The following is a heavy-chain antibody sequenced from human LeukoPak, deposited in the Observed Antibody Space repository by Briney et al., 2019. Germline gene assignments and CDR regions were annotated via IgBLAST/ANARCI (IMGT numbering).Heavy chain of an antibody. CDR2: IYYSGST. D-gene: IGHD2-15*01. J-gene: IGHJ6*02. CDR3: ARADCSGGSCLYGMDV. Sequence: SETLSLTCTVSGGSISSGGYYWSWIRQHPGKGLEWIGYIYYSGSTYHNPSLKSRVTISVDTSKNQFSLKLSSVTAADTAVYYCARADCSGGSCLYGMDVWGQGTTVTVSS. CDR1: GGSISSGGYY. V-gene: IGHV4-31*03.